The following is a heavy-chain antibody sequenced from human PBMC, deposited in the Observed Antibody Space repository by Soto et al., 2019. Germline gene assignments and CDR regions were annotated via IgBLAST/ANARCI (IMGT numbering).Heavy chain of an antibody. V-gene: IGHV1-69*13. CDR2: IIPIFGAA. CDR1: GGSFNSFA. D-gene: IGHD2-21*02. CDR3: ATSGECGGDCYVYTTDV. Sequence: GASVKVSCKASGGSFNSFAISWVRQAPGQGLEWMGGIIPIFGAASYGQRIQGRVTITADESTSTAFMELSSLRSEDTAVYYCATSGECGGDCYVYTTDVSGPATTVTLSS. J-gene: IGHJ6*02.